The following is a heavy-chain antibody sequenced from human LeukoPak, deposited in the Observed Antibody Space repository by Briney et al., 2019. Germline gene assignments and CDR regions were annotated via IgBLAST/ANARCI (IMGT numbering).Heavy chain of an antibody. V-gene: IGHV3-66*01. Sequence: GGSLRLSCAASGFTVSAYAMAWVRQAPGKGLEWVSTIYDDNTYYADSVKGRFTISRDNSKNTLYLQMNSLRAEDTAVYYCARGAAAGTYWGQGTLVTVSS. CDR2: IYDDNT. D-gene: IGHD6-13*01. J-gene: IGHJ4*02. CDR3: ARGAAAGTY. CDR1: GFTVSAYA.